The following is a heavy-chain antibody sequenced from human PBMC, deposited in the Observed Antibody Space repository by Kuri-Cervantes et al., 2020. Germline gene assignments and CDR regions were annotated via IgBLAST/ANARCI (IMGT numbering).Heavy chain of an antibody. CDR2: ISWNSGII. D-gene: IGHD1-1*01. CDR3: ARDIGLEPEGLDY. V-gene: IGHV3-9*01. Sequence: GGSLRLSCAASGFTFSCYDMHWVRQVPGKGLEWVSGISWNSGIIGYADSVKGRFTISRDNAKNFLYLQISSLRAEDTALYYCARDIGLEPEGLDYWGQGTLVTVSS. CDR1: GFTFSCYD. J-gene: IGHJ4*02.